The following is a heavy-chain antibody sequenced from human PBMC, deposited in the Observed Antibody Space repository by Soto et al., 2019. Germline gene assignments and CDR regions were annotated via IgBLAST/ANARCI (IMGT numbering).Heavy chain of an antibody. V-gene: IGHV3-23*01. J-gene: IGHJ4*01. CDR1: GFSFSTYD. CDR2: LTGSGGDT. Sequence: QSAGSLRLSCVASGFSFSTYDMNWVRQAPGKGLEWVAGLTGSGGDTYNADSEKGRFTISRVNSKNILYLQMNSLRAEDAAVYCCAKDNYDSSGDYAYWGQGTLVTVSS. CDR3: AKDNYDSSGDYAY. D-gene: IGHD3-22*01.